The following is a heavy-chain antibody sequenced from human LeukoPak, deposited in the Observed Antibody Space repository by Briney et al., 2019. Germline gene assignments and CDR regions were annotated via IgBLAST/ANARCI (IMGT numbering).Heavy chain of an antibody. V-gene: IGHV3-74*01. D-gene: IGHD3-10*01. CDR2: INSDGSST. CDR1: GFTFSSYA. J-gene: IGHJ4*02. Sequence: PGGSLRLSCAASGFTFSSYAMSWVRQAPGKGLVWVSRINSDGSSTSYADSVKGRFTISRDNAKNTLYLQMNSLRAEDTAVYYCARDLRIWFGELSYFDYWGQGTLVTVSS. CDR3: ARDLRIWFGELSYFDY.